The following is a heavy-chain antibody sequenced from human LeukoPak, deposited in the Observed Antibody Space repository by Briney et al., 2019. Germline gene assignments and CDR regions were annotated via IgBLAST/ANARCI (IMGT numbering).Heavy chain of an antibody. Sequence: PGGSLRLSCAASGFTFDDYAMHWVRQAPGKGLEWVSLISWDGGSTYYADSVKGRFTISRDNSKNSLYLQMGSLRAEDTALYYCAKAIGIGITFGGVIVYYFDYWGQGTLVTVSS. D-gene: IGHD3-16*02. CDR2: ISWDGGST. CDR3: AKAIGIGITFGGVIVYYFDY. CDR1: GFTFDDYA. V-gene: IGHV3-43D*03. J-gene: IGHJ4*02.